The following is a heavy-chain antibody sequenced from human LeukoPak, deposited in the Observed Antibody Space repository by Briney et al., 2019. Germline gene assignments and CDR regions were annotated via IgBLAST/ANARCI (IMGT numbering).Heavy chain of an antibody. CDR1: GGSISSSSYY. J-gene: IGHJ4*02. CDR2: IYYSGST. CDR3: AKLATRGGIDY. D-gene: IGHD6-6*01. Sequence: SETLSLTCTVSGGSISSSSYYWGWIRQPPGKGLEWIGSIYYSGSTYYNPSLKSRVTISVDTSKKQFSLRLSSLTAADTAVYYCAKLATRGGIDYWGQGTLVSVSS. V-gene: IGHV4-39*07.